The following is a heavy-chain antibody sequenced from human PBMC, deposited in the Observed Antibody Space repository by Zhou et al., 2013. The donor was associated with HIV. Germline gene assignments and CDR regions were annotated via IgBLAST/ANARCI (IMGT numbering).Heavy chain of an antibody. Sequence: EVQLVESGGGLVQPGESLRLSCVASGFTFSRYWMHWVRQAPGKGLVWVSRLESDGSSTNYADFVKGRFTISRDNAKSTVYLELNNLSADDTALYYCARAGRSSDAFDLWGQGTMVTVSS. CDR1: GFTFSRYW. D-gene: IGHD3-10*01. J-gene: IGHJ3*01. CDR2: LESDGSST. V-gene: IGHV3-74*01. CDR3: ARAGRSSDAFDL.